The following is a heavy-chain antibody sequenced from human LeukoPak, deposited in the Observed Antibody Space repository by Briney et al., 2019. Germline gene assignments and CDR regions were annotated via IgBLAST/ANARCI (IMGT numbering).Heavy chain of an antibody. Sequence: PGGSLRLSCAASGFTFSSYAMTWVRQAPGKGLEWVSVISGSGGSTYYADSVKGRFTISRDNSKNTLYLQMNSLRAEDTAVYYCVNIDSSGYYPLGAFDIWGQGTMVTVSS. J-gene: IGHJ3*02. CDR3: VNIDSSGYYPLGAFDI. CDR1: GFTFSSYA. D-gene: IGHD3-22*01. V-gene: IGHV3-23*01. CDR2: ISGSGGST.